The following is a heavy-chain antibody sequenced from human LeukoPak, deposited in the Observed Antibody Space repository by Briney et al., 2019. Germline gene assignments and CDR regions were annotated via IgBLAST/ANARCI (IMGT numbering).Heavy chain of an antibody. CDR1: GGSVATDTYY. J-gene: IGHJ6*03. CDR3: TRGSIAYYYMDV. Sequence: SETLSLTCTVSGGSVATDTYYWAWIRQPPGTGLEWIANIFYNGNTYYNSSLKSRATISIDTSKNQFSLKLISVTAADMAVYYCTRGSIAYYYMDVWGKGTTVTISS. D-gene: IGHD3-22*01. CDR2: IFYNGNT. V-gene: IGHV4-39*07.